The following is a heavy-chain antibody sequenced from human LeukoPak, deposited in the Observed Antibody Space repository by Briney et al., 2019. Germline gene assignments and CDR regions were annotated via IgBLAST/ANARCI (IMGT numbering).Heavy chain of an antibody. CDR3: ARGYCSSTSCYWQDAFDI. J-gene: IGHJ3*02. CDR2: IIPIFGTA. V-gene: IGHV1-69*05. D-gene: IGHD2-2*01. CDR1: GGTFSSYA. Sequence: SVKVSCKASGGTFSSYAISWVRQAPGQGLEWMGGIIPIFGTANYAQKFQGRVTITTDESTSTAYMELSSLRSEDTAVYYCARGYCSSTSCYWQDAFDIWGQGTMVTVSS.